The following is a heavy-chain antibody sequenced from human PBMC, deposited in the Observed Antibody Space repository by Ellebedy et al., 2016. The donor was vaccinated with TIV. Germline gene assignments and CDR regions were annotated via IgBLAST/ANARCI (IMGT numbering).Heavy chain of an antibody. D-gene: IGHD3-10*01. V-gene: IGHV4-31*03. Sequence: SETLSLTXTVSGGSISSGGYYWSWIRQHPGKGLEWIGYIYYSGSTYYNPSLKSRVTISVDTSKNQFSLKLSSVTAADTAVYYCAREAVRGVITYYFDYWGQGTLVTVSS. CDR3: AREAVRGVITYYFDY. J-gene: IGHJ4*02. CDR2: IYYSGST. CDR1: GGSISSGGYY.